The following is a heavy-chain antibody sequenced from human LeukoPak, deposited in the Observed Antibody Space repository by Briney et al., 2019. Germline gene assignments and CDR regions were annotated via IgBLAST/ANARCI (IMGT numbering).Heavy chain of an antibody. D-gene: IGHD3-10*01. CDR1: GGTFSSYA. Sequence: SVKLSCKASGGTFSSYAISWVPQAPGQGLEWMGRIIPIFGTANYAQKFQGRVTITTDESTSTAYMELSSLRSEDTAVYYCARTMVRGVSHEDMDVWGKGTTVTVSS. CDR3: ARTMVRGVSHEDMDV. J-gene: IGHJ6*03. CDR2: IIPIFGTA. V-gene: IGHV1-69*05.